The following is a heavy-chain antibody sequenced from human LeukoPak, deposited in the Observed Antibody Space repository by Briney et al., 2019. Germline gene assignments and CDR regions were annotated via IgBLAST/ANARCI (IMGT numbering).Heavy chain of an antibody. V-gene: IGHV3-21*01. J-gene: IGHJ6*03. CDR3: ARDPPHHSYGYYYYMDV. CDR2: ITNSSSYI. D-gene: IGHD5-18*01. Sequence: KAGGSLRLSCAASGFTFSSYNMNWVRQAPGKGLEWVSSITNSSSYIYCADSVKGRFTISRDNAKNSLYLQMNSLRAEDTAVYYCARDPPHHSYGYYYYMDVWGKGTTVTVSS. CDR1: GFTFSSYN.